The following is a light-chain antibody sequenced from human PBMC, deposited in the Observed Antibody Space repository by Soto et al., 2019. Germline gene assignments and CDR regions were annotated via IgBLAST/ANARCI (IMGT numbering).Light chain of an antibody. Sequence: DIQMAQSPSSLSASVGDTVTLTCRASEDIGHFLAWYQQRPGTVPKLLIYATSRLQPGVPSRFSGSGSGTDFTLTISPLQPEDVATYFCLKYNKDAPGAFGQGTKVEI. J-gene: IGKJ1*01. V-gene: IGKV1-27*01. CDR3: LKYNKDAPGA. CDR1: EDIGHF. CDR2: ATS.